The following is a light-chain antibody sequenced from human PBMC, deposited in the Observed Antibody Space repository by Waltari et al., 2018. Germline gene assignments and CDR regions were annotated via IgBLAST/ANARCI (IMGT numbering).Light chain of an antibody. CDR2: HTS. CDR1: QGVGKY. J-gene: IGKJ1*01. V-gene: IGKV3-20*01. Sequence: EIVLTQSPGTLSLSPGERATLSCRASQGVGKYLAWYQQRPGQAPRLLLYHTSIRATGIPDRFSGSGYVTDFSLTISRLEPEDFAVYYCQKYDVLPATFGQGTTVEIK. CDR3: QKYDVLPAT.